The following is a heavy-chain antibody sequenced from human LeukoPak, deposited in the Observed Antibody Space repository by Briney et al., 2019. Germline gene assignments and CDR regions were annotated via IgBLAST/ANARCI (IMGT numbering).Heavy chain of an antibody. J-gene: IGHJ3*02. Sequence: GASVKVSCKASGYTFTGYYMHWVRQVPGQGLEWMGWINPNSGGTNYAQKFQGRVTMTRDTSISTAYMELSRLRSDDTAVYYCARDRDSGWYTRKDAFDIWGQGTMVTVSS. D-gene: IGHD6-19*01. V-gene: IGHV1-2*02. CDR1: GYTFTGYY. CDR2: INPNSGGT. CDR3: ARDRDSGWYTRKDAFDI.